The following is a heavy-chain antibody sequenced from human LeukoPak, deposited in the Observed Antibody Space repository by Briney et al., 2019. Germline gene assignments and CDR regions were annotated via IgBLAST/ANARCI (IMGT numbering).Heavy chain of an antibody. D-gene: IGHD3-10*01. V-gene: IGHV3-23*01. CDR2: ISGSGGST. CDR1: GFTFSSYA. J-gene: IGHJ6*02. CDR3: AKDFSPYGSGTPV. Sequence: GGSLRLSCAASGFTFSSYAMSWVRQAPGKGLEWVSAISGSGGSTYYADSVKGRFTISRDNSKNTLSLQMNSPRAEDTAVYYCAKDFSPYGSGTPVWGQGTTVTVSS.